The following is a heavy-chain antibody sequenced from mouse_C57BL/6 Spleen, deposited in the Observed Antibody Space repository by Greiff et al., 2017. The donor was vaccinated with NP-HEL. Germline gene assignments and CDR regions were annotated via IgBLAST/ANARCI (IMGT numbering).Heavy chain of an antibody. V-gene: IGHV1-20*01. Sequence: DVHLVESGPELVKPGDSVKISCKASGYSFTGYFMNWVMQSHGKSLEWIGRINPYNGDTFYNQKFKGKATLTVDKSSSTAHMELRSLTSEDSAVYYCARQDYYGSSHWYFDVWGTGTTVTVSS. D-gene: IGHD1-1*01. CDR3: ARQDYYGSSHWYFDV. J-gene: IGHJ1*03. CDR1: GYSFTGYF. CDR2: INPYNGDT.